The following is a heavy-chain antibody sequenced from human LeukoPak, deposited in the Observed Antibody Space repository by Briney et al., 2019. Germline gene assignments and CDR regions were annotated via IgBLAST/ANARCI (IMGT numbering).Heavy chain of an antibody. CDR3: ARDSRMGYYYYGMDV. CDR2: IYYSGST. CDR1: GGSISSYY. V-gene: IGHV4-59*01. J-gene: IGHJ6*02. D-gene: IGHD5-24*01. Sequence: PSETLSLTCTVSGGSISSYYWSWIRQPPGKGLEWTGYIYYSGSTNYNPSLKSRVTISVDTSKNQFSLKLSSVTAADTAVYYCARDSRMGYYYYGMDVWGQGTTVTVSS.